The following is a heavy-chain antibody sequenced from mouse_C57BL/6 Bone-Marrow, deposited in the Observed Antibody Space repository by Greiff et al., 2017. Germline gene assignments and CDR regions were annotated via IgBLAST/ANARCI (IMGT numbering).Heavy chain of an antibody. CDR3: ACYYYGPREFAY. V-gene: IGHV1-81*01. J-gene: IGHJ3*01. Sequence: QVQLQQSGAELARPGASVKLSCKASGYTFTSYGISWVKQRTGQGLEWIGEIYPRSGNTYYNEKFKGKATLTADKSSSTAYMELRSLTSEDSAVYFCACYYYGPREFAYWGQGTLVTVSA. CDR2: IYPRSGNT. CDR1: GYTFTSYG. D-gene: IGHD1-1*01.